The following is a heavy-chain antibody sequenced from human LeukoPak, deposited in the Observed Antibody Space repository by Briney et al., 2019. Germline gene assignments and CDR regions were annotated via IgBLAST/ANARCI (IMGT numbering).Heavy chain of an antibody. CDR1: GLPFSSYS. V-gene: IGHV3-21*01. CDR2: TSISSSYI. J-gene: IGHJ6*03. D-gene: IGHD1-1*01. CDR3: ARDGGSGWYNWNVPIYYYYYYYMDV. Sequence: GGSLRLTCAASGLPFSSYSMNWLRQAAGKGLEWVSSTSISSSYIYYAGSGKGRFTISSDNAMTSLYLPMNSLGAEDTAVYYCARDGGSGWYNWNVPIYYYYYYYMDVWGKGTTVTVSS.